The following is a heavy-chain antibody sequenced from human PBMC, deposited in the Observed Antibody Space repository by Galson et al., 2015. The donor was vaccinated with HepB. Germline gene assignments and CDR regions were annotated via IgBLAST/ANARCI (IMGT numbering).Heavy chain of an antibody. V-gene: IGHV4-34*01. CDR2: INHNGST. D-gene: IGHD2-15*01. CDR3: ARGAGYCMGGSCYLRF. J-gene: IGHJ4*02. Sequence: AALSLACAVYGGSFSGHFWNWIRQPPGKGLEWIGEINHNGSTFSNASLKSRVSMSVDMSQNQFSLELKSVTAADTAVYYCARGAGYCMGGSCYLRFWGQGTLVTVSS. CDR1: GGSFSGHF.